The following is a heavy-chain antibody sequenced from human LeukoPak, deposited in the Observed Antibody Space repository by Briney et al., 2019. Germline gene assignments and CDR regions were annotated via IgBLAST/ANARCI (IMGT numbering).Heavy chain of an antibody. CDR2: IYYSGST. Sequence: PSETLSLTCTVSGGSNSSGGYYWSWIRQHPGKGLEWIGYIYYSGSTYYNPSLKSRVTISVDTSKNQFSLKLSSVTAADTAVYYCARVDAMVRGVIDYWGQGTLVTVSS. CDR3: ARVDAMVRGVIDY. J-gene: IGHJ4*02. CDR1: GGSNSSGGYY. V-gene: IGHV4-31*03. D-gene: IGHD3-10*01.